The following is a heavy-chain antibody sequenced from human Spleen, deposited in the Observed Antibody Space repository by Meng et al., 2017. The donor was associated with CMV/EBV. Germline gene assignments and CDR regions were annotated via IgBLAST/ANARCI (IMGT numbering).Heavy chain of an antibody. V-gene: IGHV3-30-3*01. CDR3: TWFDD. J-gene: IGHJ4*02. CDR1: GFSFSTYA. CDR2: MSYDGTKI. Sequence: GGSLRLSCVASGFSFSTYAMYWVRQAPGKGLEWVALMSYDGTKIFYADSVKGRFTISRDNPKNTLYLQMNSLRPDDTAVYFCTWFDDWGQGTLVTVSS.